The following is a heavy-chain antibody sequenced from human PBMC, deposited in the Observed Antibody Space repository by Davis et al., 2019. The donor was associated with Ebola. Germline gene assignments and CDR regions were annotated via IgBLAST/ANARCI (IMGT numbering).Heavy chain of an antibody. CDR3: ARDGGIGYYYYYGMDV. D-gene: IGHD3-10*01. V-gene: IGHV1-2*02. CDR2: INPNSGGT. Sequence: ASVKVSCKASGYTFTSYGISWVRQAPGQGLEWMGWINPNSGGTNYAQKFQGRVTMTRDTSISTAYMELSRLRSDDTAVYYCARDGGIGYYYYYGMDVWGQGTTVTVSS. CDR1: GYTFTSYG. J-gene: IGHJ6*02.